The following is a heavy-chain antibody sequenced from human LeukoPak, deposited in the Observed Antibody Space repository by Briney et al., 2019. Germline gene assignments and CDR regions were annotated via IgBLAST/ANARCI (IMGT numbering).Heavy chain of an antibody. V-gene: IGHV3-11*01. CDR2: ISSSGTTI. CDR1: GFTFSDYY. D-gene: IGHD3-22*01. J-gene: IGHJ5*02. Sequence: GGSLRLSCAASGFTFSDYYMSWIRQAPGKGLEWVSYISSSGTTIYYADSVKGRFTISRDNAKNSLYLQMNSLRAEDTAVYYCATLGSRDSSGYPPWGQGTLVTVSS. CDR3: ATLGSRDSSGYPP.